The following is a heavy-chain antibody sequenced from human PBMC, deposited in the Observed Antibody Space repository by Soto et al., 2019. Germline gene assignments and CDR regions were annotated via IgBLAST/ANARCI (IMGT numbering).Heavy chain of an antibody. CDR2: INAGNGNT. CDR1: GCTFTSYA. D-gene: IGHD4-17*01. J-gene: IGHJ3*02. CDR3: ASDIYGDFHEGAFDI. V-gene: IGHV1-3*01. Sequence: GASVKVSFKASGCTFTSYAMHWVRQAPGQRLEWMGWINAGNGNTKYSQKSQGRVTITRDTSASTAYMELSSLRSEDTAVYYCASDIYGDFHEGAFDIWGQGTMVTVSS.